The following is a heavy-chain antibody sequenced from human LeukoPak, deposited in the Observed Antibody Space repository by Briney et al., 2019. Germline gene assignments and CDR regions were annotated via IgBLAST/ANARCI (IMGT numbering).Heavy chain of an antibody. CDR2: IKQDGSEK. V-gene: IGHV3-7*01. Sequence: GGSLRLSCAASGFSFSNYWMSWVRQAPGKGLEWVANIKQDGSEKYYVDSVKGRFTISRDNAKNSLFLQMNSLRAEDTAVYYCARERRWGQGTLVTVSS. CDR1: GFSFSNYW. CDR3: ARERR. J-gene: IGHJ4*02.